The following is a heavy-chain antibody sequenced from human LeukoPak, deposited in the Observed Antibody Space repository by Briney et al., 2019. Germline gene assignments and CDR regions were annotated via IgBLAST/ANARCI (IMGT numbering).Heavy chain of an antibody. J-gene: IGHJ5*02. V-gene: IGHV4-59*08. CDR3: ARQPSAVVAGWFDP. D-gene: IGHD2-15*01. Sequence: SETLSLTCTVSGGSISSYYWSWIRQPPGKGLEWIGYIYYSGSTNYNPSLKSRVTISVDTSKNQFSLKLSSVTAADTAAYYCARQPSAVVAGWFDPWGQGTLVTVSS. CDR1: GGSISSYY. CDR2: IYYSGST.